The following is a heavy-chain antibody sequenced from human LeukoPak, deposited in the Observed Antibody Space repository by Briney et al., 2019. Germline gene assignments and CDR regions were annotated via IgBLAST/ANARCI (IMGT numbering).Heavy chain of an antibody. CDR1: GFTFSDYY. Sequence: GGSLRLSCAASGFTFSDYYMSWIRQAPGKGLEWVSYISSSGSTIYYADSVKGRFTISRDNAKNSLYLQMNSLGAEDTAVYYCAREQGAAAGTDTDAFDIWGQGTMVTVSS. J-gene: IGHJ3*02. CDR3: AREQGAAAGTDTDAFDI. D-gene: IGHD6-13*01. CDR2: ISSSGSTI. V-gene: IGHV3-11*01.